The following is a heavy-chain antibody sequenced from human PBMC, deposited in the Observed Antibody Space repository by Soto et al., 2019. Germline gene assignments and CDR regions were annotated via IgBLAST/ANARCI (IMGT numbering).Heavy chain of an antibody. CDR2: IYYSGST. J-gene: IGHJ5*02. V-gene: IGHV4-39*07. D-gene: IGHD3-10*01. CDR1: SDSVSSSSYT. Sequence: SETLSLTCTVSSDSVSSSSYTWGWIRQPPGKGPEWIGNIYYSGSTYYNPSLKSRVTISVDTSKNQFSLKLSSVTAADTAVYYCARISDYYGSGSYPNWFDPWGQGTLVTVSS. CDR3: ARISDYYGSGSYPNWFDP.